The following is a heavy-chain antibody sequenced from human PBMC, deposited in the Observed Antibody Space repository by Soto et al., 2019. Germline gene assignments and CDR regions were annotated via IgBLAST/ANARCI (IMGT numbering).Heavy chain of an antibody. CDR3: TSDLGETSMAY. J-gene: IGHJ4*02. Sequence: PSETLSLTCAVSGYSISSGYYWGWVRQPPGKGLEWIGSIHHTGSTYYNPSLKSRVTISVDTSKNQFSLKLSSVTAADTAVYYCTSDLGETSMAYWGQGTLVTVSS. D-gene: IGHD5-18*01. V-gene: IGHV4-38-2*01. CDR2: IHHTGST. CDR1: GYSISSGYY.